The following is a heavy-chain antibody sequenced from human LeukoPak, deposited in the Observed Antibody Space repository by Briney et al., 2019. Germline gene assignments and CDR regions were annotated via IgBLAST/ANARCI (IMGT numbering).Heavy chain of an antibody. J-gene: IGHJ3*02. CDR2: IYYSGST. Sequence: PSETLSLTCTVSGGSISSGGYYWSWIRQHPGKGLEWIGYIYYSGSTYYNPSLKSRVTISVDTSKNQFSLKLSSVTAADTAVYYCARRDYGDYVTIWGQGTMVTVSS. D-gene: IGHD4-17*01. CDR1: GGSISSGGYY. CDR3: ARRDYGDYVTI. V-gene: IGHV4-31*03.